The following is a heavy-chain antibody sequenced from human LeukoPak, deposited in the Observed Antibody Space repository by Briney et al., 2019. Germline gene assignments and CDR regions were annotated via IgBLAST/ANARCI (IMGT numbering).Heavy chain of an antibody. J-gene: IGHJ4*02. CDR2: ISSGSSYI. D-gene: IGHD6-19*01. Sequence: GGSLRLSCTASGFTFSSYNMNWVRQAPGKGLEWVSSISSGSSYIYYADSVKGRFTISRDNAKNSLYLQMNSLRAEDTAVYYCASVAVAGYFDSWGQGTLVTVSS. V-gene: IGHV3-21*01. CDR1: GFTFSSYN. CDR3: ASVAVAGYFDS.